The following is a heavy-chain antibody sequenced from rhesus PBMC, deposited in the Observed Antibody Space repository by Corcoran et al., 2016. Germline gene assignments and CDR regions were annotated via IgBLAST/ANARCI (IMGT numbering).Heavy chain of an antibody. CDR3: TRGGGWNDFGFDY. J-gene: IGHJ4*01. CDR1: GFTFSTYD. V-gene: IGHV3-136*01. D-gene: IGHD1-14*01. Sequence: EVQVGDSGGGWVQPGGSLRRSCLASGFTFSTYDMNWVRQAPGKGLECVSYITSTSKTIYYADSVKGRFIISRDNAKNSLSLQMSSLRAEDTAVYYCTRGGGWNDFGFDYWGQGVLVTVSS. CDR2: ITSTSKTI.